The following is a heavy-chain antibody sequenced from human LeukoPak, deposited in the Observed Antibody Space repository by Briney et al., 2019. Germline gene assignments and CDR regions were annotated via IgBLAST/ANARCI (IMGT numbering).Heavy chain of an antibody. V-gene: IGHV1-69*05. CDR2: IIPIFGTA. CDR3: ARGERGGNNTFDY. J-gene: IGHJ4*02. CDR1: GGTFSSYA. Sequence: SVKVSCKASGGTFSSYAISWVRQAPGQGLEWMGGIIPIFGTANYAQKLQGRVTITTDESTSTAYMELSSLRSEDTAVYYCARGERGGNNTFDYWGQGTLVTVSS. D-gene: IGHD4-23*01.